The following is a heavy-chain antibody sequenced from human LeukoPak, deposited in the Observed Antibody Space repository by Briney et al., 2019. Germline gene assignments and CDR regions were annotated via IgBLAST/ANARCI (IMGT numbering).Heavy chain of an antibody. CDR1: GFTFSSYG. D-gene: IGHD4-17*01. J-gene: IGHJ3*02. V-gene: IGHV3-30*02. CDR3: AKGYGDLVAFDI. Sequence: PGGSLRLSCAASGFTFSSYGMGWVRQAPGKGLEWVAFIRYDGNNKDYADSVKGRFTISRDNSKNTLYLQMNSLRVEDTAVYYCAKGYGDLVAFDIWGQGTMVTVSS. CDR2: IRYDGNNK.